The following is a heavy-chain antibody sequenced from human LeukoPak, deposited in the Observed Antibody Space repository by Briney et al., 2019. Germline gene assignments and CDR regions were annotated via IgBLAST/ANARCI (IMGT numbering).Heavy chain of an antibody. V-gene: IGHV3-53*01. J-gene: IGHJ4*02. CDR1: GFTVSSNS. D-gene: IGHD4-23*01. CDR3: ARRAGAYSHPYDY. Sequence: GGSLRLSCTVSGFTVSSNSMSWVRQAPGKGLGWVSFIYSDNTHYSDSGKGRFTISRDNSKNTLYIQMNSLRAEDTAVYYCARRAGAYSHPYDYWGQGTLVTVSS. CDR2: IYSDNT.